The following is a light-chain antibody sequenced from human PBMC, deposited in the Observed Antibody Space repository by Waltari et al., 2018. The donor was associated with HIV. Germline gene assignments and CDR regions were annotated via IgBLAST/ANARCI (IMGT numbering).Light chain of an antibody. V-gene: IGLV1-44*01. Sequence: QSVLAQPPSASGTPGQRVTISCSGRRSNIGSNYVHWYQHFPGTAPKLLIYGDSLRPSGVPARFSGSKFGTSASLVITGLQSGDEADYYCSTWDDRLNGPVVFGGGTRLTVL. CDR1: RSNIGSNY. CDR2: GDS. CDR3: STWDDRLNGPVV. J-gene: IGLJ2*01.